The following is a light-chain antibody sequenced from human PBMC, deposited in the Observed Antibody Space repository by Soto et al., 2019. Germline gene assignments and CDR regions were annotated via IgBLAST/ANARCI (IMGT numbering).Light chain of an antibody. V-gene: IGKV1-8*01. J-gene: IGKJ1*01. Sequence: AIRMTQSPSSFSASTGVRVTITCRASQGISSYLAWYQQKPGKAPKLLIYAASTLQSGVPSRFSGSGSGTDFTLTISCLQSEDLATYCCQQYYSYPWTFGQGTKVEIK. CDR2: AAS. CDR3: QQYYSYPWT. CDR1: QGISSY.